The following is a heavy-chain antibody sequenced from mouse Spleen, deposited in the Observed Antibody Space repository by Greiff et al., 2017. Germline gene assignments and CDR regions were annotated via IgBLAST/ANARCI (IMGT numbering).Heavy chain of an antibody. CDR1: GYTFTSYW. D-gene: IGHD2-2*01. V-gene: IGHV1-53*01. CDR2: INPSNGGT. J-gene: IGHJ2*01. CDR3: ARWFVWVFDY. Sequence: QVQLQQPGPELVKPGASVKLSCKASGYTFTSYWMHWVKQRPGQGLEWIGNINPSNGGTNYNEKFKGKATLTVDKSSSTAYMQLSSLTSEDSAVFFCARWFVWVFDYWGQGTTLTVSS.